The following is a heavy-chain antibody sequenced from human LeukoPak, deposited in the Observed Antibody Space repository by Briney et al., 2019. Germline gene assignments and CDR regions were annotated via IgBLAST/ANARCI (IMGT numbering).Heavy chain of an antibody. V-gene: IGHV4-34*01. D-gene: IGHD6-6*01. CDR3: ARGLYSSSS. J-gene: IGHJ4*02. CDR2: INHSGST. CDR1: GGSFSGYY. Sequence: SETLSLTCAVYGGSFSGYYWSWIRQPPGKGLEWIGEINHSGSTNYNPSLKSRVTISVDTSKNQFSLKLSPVTAADTAVYYCARGLYSSSSWGQGTLVTVSS.